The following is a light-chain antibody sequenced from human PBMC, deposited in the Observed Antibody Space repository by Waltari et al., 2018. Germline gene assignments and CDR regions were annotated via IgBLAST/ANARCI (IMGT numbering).Light chain of an antibody. CDR1: SSNLGSNY. CDR3: ASWDDSHYV. J-gene: IGLJ1*01. CDR2: RNN. Sequence: QSVLTQPPSASETPGQRVIISCSVSSSNLGSNYLSWYQQPPGTAPKLLIYRNNQRPSGVPDRFSASKSGTSASLAISGLRSEDEAVYYCASWDDSHYVFGTGTQVTVL. V-gene: IGLV1-47*01.